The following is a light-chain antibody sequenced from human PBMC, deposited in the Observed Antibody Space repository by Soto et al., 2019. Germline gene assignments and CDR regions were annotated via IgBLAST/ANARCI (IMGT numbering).Light chain of an antibody. Sequence: DIQMTQSPSSLSTSIGDRVTITCQASQDIRNYLNWYQQKPGKAPNLMMYDASTLETGVPSKFSGSGSGTDFTFTITNLQPEDIATYYCQQYYNLPITLGQGTRLEIK. CDR2: DAS. J-gene: IGKJ5*01. CDR1: QDIRNY. V-gene: IGKV1-33*01. CDR3: QQYYNLPIT.